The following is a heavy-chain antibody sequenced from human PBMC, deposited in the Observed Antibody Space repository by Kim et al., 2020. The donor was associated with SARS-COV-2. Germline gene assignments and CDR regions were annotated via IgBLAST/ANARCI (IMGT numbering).Heavy chain of an antibody. J-gene: IGHJ4*02. CDR3: ARVGYSSKGLGYFDY. CDR2: ISYDGSNK. V-gene: IGHV3-30*04. CDR1: GFTFSSYA. Sequence: GGSLRLSCAASGFTFSSYAMHWVRQAPGKGLEWVAVISYDGSNKYYADSVKGRFTISRDNSKNTLYLQMNSLRAEDTAVYYCARVGYSSKGLGYFDYWGQGTLVTVSS. D-gene: IGHD5-18*01.